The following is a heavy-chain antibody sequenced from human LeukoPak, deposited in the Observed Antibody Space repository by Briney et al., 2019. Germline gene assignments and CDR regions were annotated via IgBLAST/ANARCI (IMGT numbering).Heavy chain of an antibody. CDR2: IKGDGNT. Sequence: GGSLRLSCAAAGFTFSSYWMHWVRQAPGKGLVWVSRIKGDGNTNYADSVKGRFTISRDNAKNTVSLQMNSLRAEDTGVYYCARAPSEIGGYYPEYFRHWGQGTLVSVSS. V-gene: IGHV3-74*01. J-gene: IGHJ1*01. CDR3: ARAPSEIGGYYPEYFRH. D-gene: IGHD3-22*01. CDR1: GFTFSSYW.